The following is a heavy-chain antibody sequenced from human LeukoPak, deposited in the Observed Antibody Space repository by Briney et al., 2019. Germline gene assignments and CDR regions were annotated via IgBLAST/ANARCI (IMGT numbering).Heavy chain of an antibody. CDR3: ARGGIAAAGTLDY. Sequence: SVKVSCKASGGTFSSYAISWVRQAPGQGLEWMGGIIPLFGTANYAQKFQGRVTITTDESTSTAYMELSSLRSEGTAVYYCARGGIAAAGTLDYWGQGTLVTVSS. J-gene: IGHJ4*02. CDR1: GGTFSSYA. CDR2: IIPLFGTA. V-gene: IGHV1-69*05. D-gene: IGHD6-13*01.